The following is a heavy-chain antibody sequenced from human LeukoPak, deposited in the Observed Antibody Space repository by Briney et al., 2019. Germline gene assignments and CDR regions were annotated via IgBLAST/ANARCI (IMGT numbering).Heavy chain of an antibody. CDR3: ARGYSSGWYRDPSAYYFDY. J-gene: IGHJ4*02. D-gene: IGHD6-19*01. Sequence: ASVKVSCKASGYTFTSYGISWVRQAPGQGLEGMGWISAYNGNTNYAQKLQGRVTMTTDTSTSTAYMERRSLRSEDTAVYYCARGYSSGWYRDPSAYYFDYWGQGTLVTVSS. CDR2: ISAYNGNT. V-gene: IGHV1-18*01. CDR1: GYTFTSYG.